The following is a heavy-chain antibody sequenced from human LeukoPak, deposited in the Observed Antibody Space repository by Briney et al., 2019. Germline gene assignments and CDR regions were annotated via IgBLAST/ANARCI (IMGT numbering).Heavy chain of an antibody. V-gene: IGHV1-2*02. CDR1: GYTFTGYY. J-gene: IGHJ4*02. CDR2: INPNSGGT. Sequence: ASVKVSCKASGYTFTGYYMHWVRQAPGQGLEWMGWINPNSGGTNYAQKFQGRVTMTRDTSISTAYMELSRLRSDDTAVYYCARDSRGGTKGSLLTETTDYWGQGTLVTVSS. D-gene: IGHD3-10*01. CDR3: ARDSRGGTKGSLLTETTDY.